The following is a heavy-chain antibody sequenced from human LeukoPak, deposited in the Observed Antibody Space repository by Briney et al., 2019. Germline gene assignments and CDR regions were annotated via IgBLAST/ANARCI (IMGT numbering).Heavy chain of an antibody. CDR1: GGSFSGYY. J-gene: IGHJ4*02. CDR3: ARHTSYGGNSAFGD. CDR2: IYYTGTT. Sequence: SETLSLTCAVYGGSFSGYYWSWIRQPPGKGLEWIGYIYYTGTTNYNPSLKSRVILSVDTSKNHFSLNLYSVTAADTAVYYCARHTSYGGNSAFGDWGQGTLVTVSS. V-gene: IGHV4-59*08. D-gene: IGHD4-23*01.